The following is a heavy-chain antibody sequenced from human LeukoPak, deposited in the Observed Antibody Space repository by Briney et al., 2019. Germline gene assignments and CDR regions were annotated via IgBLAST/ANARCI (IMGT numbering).Heavy chain of an antibody. CDR1: GGSISSYF. CDR2: MHHSGSA. Sequence: SETLSLTCTVSGGSISSYFWSWVRQSPGKGLEWIGFMHHSGSANSNPSLKGRVTISMDTSKNQFSLKMSSVTAADTAVYYCAGAPQSVVVVAAPFDYWGQGTLVTVSS. J-gene: IGHJ4*02. CDR3: AGAPQSVVVVAAPFDY. D-gene: IGHD2-15*01. V-gene: IGHV4-59*01.